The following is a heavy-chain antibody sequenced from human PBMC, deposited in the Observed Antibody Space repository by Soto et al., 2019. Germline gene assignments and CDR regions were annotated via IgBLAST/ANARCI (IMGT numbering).Heavy chain of an antibody. CDR1: GFTFSGYA. D-gene: IGHD6-19*01. J-gene: IGHJ4*02. CDR3: AKPSSGWYSLTPSTDY. CDR2: ISGSGGST. Sequence: GGSLRLSCAASGFTFSGYAMSWVRQAPGKGLEWVSAISGSGGSTYYADSVKGRFTISRDNSKNTLYLQMNSLRAEDTAVYYCAKPSSGWYSLTPSTDYWGQGTLVTVSS. V-gene: IGHV3-23*01.